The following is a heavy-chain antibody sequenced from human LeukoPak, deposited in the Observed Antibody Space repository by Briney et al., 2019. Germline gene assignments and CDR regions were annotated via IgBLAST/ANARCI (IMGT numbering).Heavy chain of an antibody. Sequence: GGSLRLSCAASGFTFEDYAIHWVRKAPGKGLEGVSGVIWNSGGVGYADCVKGRFTISRDNAKNSLYLQMNSLRTEDSAFYYCAKDKDVGVITDGLDYWGQGILVTVSS. CDR3: AKDKDVGVITDGLDY. J-gene: IGHJ4*02. V-gene: IGHV3-9*01. D-gene: IGHD3-10*01. CDR1: GFTFEDYA. CDR2: VIWNSGGV.